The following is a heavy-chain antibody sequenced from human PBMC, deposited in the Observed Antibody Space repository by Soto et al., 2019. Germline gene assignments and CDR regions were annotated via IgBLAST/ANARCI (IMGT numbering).Heavy chain of an antibody. CDR1: GYTFTSYG. J-gene: IGHJ6*02. V-gene: IGHV1-18*04. CDR2: ISAYNGNT. D-gene: IGHD3-10*01. CDR3: ARFRWFGEFSYYYYGMDV. Sequence: ASVKVSCKASGYTFTSYGISWVRQAPGQGLEWMGWISAYNGNTNCAQKLQGRVTMTTDTSTSTAYMELRSLRSDDTAVYYCARFRWFGEFSYYYYGMDVWGQGTTVTVSS.